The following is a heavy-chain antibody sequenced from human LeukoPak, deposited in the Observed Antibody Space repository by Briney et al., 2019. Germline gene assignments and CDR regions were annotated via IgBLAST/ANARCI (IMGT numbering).Heavy chain of an antibody. CDR3: AKHVEGDWFDP. Sequence: ASVKVSCKASGYTFTSYAMNWVRQAPGQGLEWMGWINTNTGNPTYAQGFTGRFVFSLGTSVSTAYLQISSLKAEDTAVYYCAKHVEGDWFDPWGQGTLVTVSS. CDR2: INTNTGNP. V-gene: IGHV7-4-1*02. J-gene: IGHJ5*02. CDR1: GYTFTSYA.